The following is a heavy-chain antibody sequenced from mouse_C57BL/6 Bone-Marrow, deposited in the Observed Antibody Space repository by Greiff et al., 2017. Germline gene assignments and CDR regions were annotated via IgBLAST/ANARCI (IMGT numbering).Heavy chain of an antibody. CDR3: ARTLLFSWYFDV. V-gene: IGHV1-53*01. CDR1: GYTFTSYW. Sequence: QVQLQQPGTELVKPGASVKLSCKASGYTFTSYWMHWVKQRPGQGLEWIGNINPRNGGTNYNEKFKSKATLTVDKSSSTAYMQLSSLTSEVSAVYYCARTLLFSWYFDVWGTGTTVTVSS. CDR2: INPRNGGT. D-gene: IGHD1-1*01. J-gene: IGHJ1*03.